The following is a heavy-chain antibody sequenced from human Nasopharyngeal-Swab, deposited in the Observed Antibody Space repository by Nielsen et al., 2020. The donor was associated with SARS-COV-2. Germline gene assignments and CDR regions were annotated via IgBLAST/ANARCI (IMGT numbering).Heavy chain of an antibody. CDR3: ARGSHHGTFDY. J-gene: IGHJ4*02. V-gene: IGHV4-34*01. CDR2: INRSGST. Sequence: GSLRLSCAVYGGSFSGYYWNWIRQPPGKGLEWIGEINRSGSTNYNPSLKSRVTISVDTSKNQFSLKLSSVTAADTAVYYCARGSHHGTFDYWGQGTLVTVSS. D-gene: IGHD1-1*01. CDR1: GGSFSGYY.